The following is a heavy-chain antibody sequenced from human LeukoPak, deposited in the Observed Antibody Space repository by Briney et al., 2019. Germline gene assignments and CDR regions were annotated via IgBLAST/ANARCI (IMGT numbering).Heavy chain of an antibody. J-gene: IGHJ4*02. Sequence: GGSLSLSCAASGFTFSSYGMHWVRQAPGKGLEWVAVIWYDGSNKYYGDSVKGRFTISRDNSKNTVYLQMNSLRAEDTAVYYCARGKTVADSWGQGTLVTVSS. V-gene: IGHV3-33*01. CDR2: IWYDGSNK. D-gene: IGHD2-15*01. CDR1: GFTFSSYG. CDR3: ARGKTVADS.